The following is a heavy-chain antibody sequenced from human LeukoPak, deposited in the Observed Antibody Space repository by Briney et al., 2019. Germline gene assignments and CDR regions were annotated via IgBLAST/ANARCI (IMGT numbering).Heavy chain of an antibody. J-gene: IGHJ4*02. Sequence: SETLSLTCAVYGGSFSGYYWSWIRQPPGKGLEWIGEINHSGSTNYNPSLKSRVTISVDTSKNQFSLKLSSVTAADTAVYYCARGHYSDSSGYFPHFDYWGQGTLVTVSS. D-gene: IGHD3-22*01. V-gene: IGHV4-34*01. CDR2: INHSGST. CDR1: GGSFSGYY. CDR3: ARGHYSDSSGYFPHFDY.